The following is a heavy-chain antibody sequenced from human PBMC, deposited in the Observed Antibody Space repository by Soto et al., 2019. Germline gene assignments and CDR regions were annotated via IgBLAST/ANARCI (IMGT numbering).Heavy chain of an antibody. Sequence: QVQLQESGPGLVKPSETLSLTCTVSGGSVSSGSYYWSWIRQPPGKGLEWIGYIYYSGSTNYNPSLKSRVTISVDTSKNQFSLKLSSVTAADTAVYYCAREAVVPAAIYYWGQGTLVTVSS. V-gene: IGHV4-61*01. D-gene: IGHD2-2*01. CDR3: AREAVVPAAIYY. CDR2: IYYSGST. J-gene: IGHJ4*02. CDR1: GGSVSSGSYY.